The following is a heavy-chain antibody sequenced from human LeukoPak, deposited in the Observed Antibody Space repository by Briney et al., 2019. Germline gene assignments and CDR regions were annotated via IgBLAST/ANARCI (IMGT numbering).Heavy chain of an antibody. CDR3: AHRPISGHSVFNF. CDR2: IYWFDDR. V-gene: IGHV2-5*01. Sequence: SGPTLVNPTQTRTLTCTFSGFSLRTIGLGVGWVRQPPGGALEWLALIYWFDDRRHNPSLKTRLTITKGTSENQVVLSLANVNPLDTGTYYCAHRPISGHSVFNFWGQGIQVTVSS. J-gene: IGHJ4*02. CDR1: GFSLRTIGLG. D-gene: IGHD3-22*01.